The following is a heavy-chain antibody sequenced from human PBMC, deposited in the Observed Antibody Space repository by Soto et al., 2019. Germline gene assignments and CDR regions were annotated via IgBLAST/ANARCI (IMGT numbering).Heavy chain of an antibody. D-gene: IGHD1-1*01. Sequence: QVQLVQSGPEVKKPGASVKVSCKASGYIFSSHGVSWVRQAPGQGLEWMGWIGVYNGGTKYEQKFQGRVTLTTDTSTSTAYMELRSLRYDDTAVYYCARDPPGKNDLDYWGQGPLVTVSS. CDR2: IGVYNGGT. CDR3: ARDPPGKNDLDY. CDR1: GYIFSSHG. J-gene: IGHJ4*02. V-gene: IGHV1-18*01.